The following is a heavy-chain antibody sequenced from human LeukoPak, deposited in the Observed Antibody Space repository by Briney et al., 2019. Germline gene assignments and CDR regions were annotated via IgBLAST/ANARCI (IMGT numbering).Heavy chain of an antibody. J-gene: IGHJ6*03. V-gene: IGHV4-59*11. CDR2: IYYSGST. D-gene: IGHD2/OR15-2a*01. CDR3: ARDGGNRLGYYYYYMDV. CDR1: GGSISSHY. Sequence: SETLSLTCTVSGGSISSHYWSWIRQPPGKGLEWIGYIYYSGSTNYNPSLKSRVTISVDTSKNQFSLKLSSVTAADTAVYYCARDGGNRLGYYYYYMDVWGKGTTVTVSS.